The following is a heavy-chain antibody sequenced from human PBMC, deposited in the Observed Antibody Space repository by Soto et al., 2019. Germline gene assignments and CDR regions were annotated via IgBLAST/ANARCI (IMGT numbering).Heavy chain of an antibody. Sequence: SETLSLTCAVYGGSFSGYYWSWIRQLPGKGLEWIGEINHSGSTNYNPSLKSRVTISVDTSKNQFSLKLSSVTAADTAVYYCASSLYGSGSPDYWGQGTLVTVSS. D-gene: IGHD3-10*01. CDR2: INHSGST. J-gene: IGHJ4*02. CDR3: ASSLYGSGSPDY. V-gene: IGHV4-34*01. CDR1: GGSFSGYY.